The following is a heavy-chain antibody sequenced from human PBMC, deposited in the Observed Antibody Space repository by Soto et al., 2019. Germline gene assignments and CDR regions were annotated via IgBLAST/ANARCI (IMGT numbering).Heavy chain of an antibody. CDR2: INPNSGGT. Sequence: ASVKVSCKASGYTFTGYYMHWVRQAPGQGLEWMGWINPNSGGTNYAQKFQGWVTMTRDTSISTAYMELSRLRSDDTAAYYCARAHTAMVTRYYYYYGMDVWGQGTTVTVSS. CDR1: GYTFTGYY. CDR3: ARAHTAMVTRYYYYYGMDV. V-gene: IGHV1-2*04. D-gene: IGHD5-18*01. J-gene: IGHJ6*02.